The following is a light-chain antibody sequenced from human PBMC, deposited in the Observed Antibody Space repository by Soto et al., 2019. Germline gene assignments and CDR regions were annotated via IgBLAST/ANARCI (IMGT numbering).Light chain of an antibody. CDR2: EVS. CDR1: SSDVGGYNY. CDR3: SSYTSSSTPYV. J-gene: IGLJ1*01. Sequence: QSVLTQPASVSASPGQSITISCTGTSSDVGGYNYVSRYQQHPGKAPKLMIYEVSNRPSGVSNRFSGSKSDNTASLTISGLQAEDEADYYCSSYTSSSTPYVFGTGTKLTVL. V-gene: IGLV2-14*01.